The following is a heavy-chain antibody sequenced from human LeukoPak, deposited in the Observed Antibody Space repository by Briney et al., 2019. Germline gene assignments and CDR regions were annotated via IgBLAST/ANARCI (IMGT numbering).Heavy chain of an antibody. D-gene: IGHD1-26*01. V-gene: IGHV3-64*02. Sequence: PGGSLRLSCAASGFXFSSYAIHWVRQAPGKGLEYVAAISSNGGSTYYAGSVKGRFTISRDNSKNTLYLQMGSLRADDMAVYYCAREISPGNWFDPWGQGTLVTVSS. CDR2: ISSNGGST. J-gene: IGHJ5*02. CDR1: GFXFSSYA. CDR3: AREISPGNWFDP.